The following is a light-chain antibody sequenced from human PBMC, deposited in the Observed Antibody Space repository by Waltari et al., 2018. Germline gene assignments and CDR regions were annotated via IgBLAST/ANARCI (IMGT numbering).Light chain of an antibody. Sequence: DIVMTQSPLSLPVSLGQPASISCKSSQSLLHRDGNTYLNWFYQRPGQSPRRLIYKVSNRDSGVPDRFSGSGSGTKFTLKISRVEAEDIGLYYCMQDAHWPPYTFGQGTKLEI. CDR3: MQDAHWPPYT. V-gene: IGKV2-30*02. CDR1: QSLLHRDGNTY. J-gene: IGKJ2*01. CDR2: KVS.